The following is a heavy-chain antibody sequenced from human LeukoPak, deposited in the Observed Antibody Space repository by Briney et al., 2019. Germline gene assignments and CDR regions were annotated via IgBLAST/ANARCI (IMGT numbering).Heavy chain of an antibody. V-gene: IGHV1-46*01. CDR2: IRPGDNRM. Sequence: GASVTVSCKASGYTFTAYYIQWVRQAPGQGPEWMGTIRPGDNRMSYAQKFQGRVTMTRDMSTTTGYMELSSLRSEDTAVYYCVREKSGGTYDYWGQGTLVTVSS. CDR1: GYTFTAYY. J-gene: IGHJ4*02. CDR3: VREKSGGTYDY. D-gene: IGHD3-16*01.